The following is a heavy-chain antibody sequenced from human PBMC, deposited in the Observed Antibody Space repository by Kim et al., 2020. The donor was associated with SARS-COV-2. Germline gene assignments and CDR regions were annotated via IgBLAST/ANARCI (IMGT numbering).Heavy chain of an antibody. V-gene: IGHV1-18*01. Sequence: STQERQGRVTMTTDTSTSTAYMELRSLRSDDTAVYYCARGPATTEIIFDYWGQGTLVTVSS. D-gene: IGHD5-12*01. J-gene: IGHJ4*02. CDR3: ARGPATTEIIFDY.